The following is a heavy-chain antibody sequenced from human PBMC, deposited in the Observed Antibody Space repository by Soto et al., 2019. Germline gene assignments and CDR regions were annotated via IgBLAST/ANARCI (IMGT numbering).Heavy chain of an antibody. Sequence: PSETLSLTCAFSCYSIISSNWWGWIRQPPGKGLEWIGYIYYSGSTYYNPSLKSRVTMSVDTSKNQFSLKLSSVTAVDTAVYYCARNPGSFPYYGMDVWGQGTTVTVSS. V-gene: IGHV4-28*01. J-gene: IGHJ6*02. CDR2: IYYSGST. CDR3: ARNPGSFPYYGMDV. D-gene: IGHD6-19*01. CDR1: CYSIISSNW.